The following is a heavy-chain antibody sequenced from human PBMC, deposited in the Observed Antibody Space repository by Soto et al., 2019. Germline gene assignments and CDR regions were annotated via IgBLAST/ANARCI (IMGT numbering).Heavy chain of an antibody. Sequence: EVQLLESGGGLVQPGGSLRLSCAASGFTFWNYAMSWVRQAPGKGLEWVSGTTGSGDHTYYADSVKGRFTISKDNSKNTLYLQMNTLRAEDTAVYYCAKERGIVVPFGLDVWGQGTTVTVSS. CDR2: TTGSGDHT. D-gene: IGHD3-22*01. J-gene: IGHJ6*02. V-gene: IGHV3-23*01. CDR3: AKERGIVVPFGLDV. CDR1: GFTFWNYA.